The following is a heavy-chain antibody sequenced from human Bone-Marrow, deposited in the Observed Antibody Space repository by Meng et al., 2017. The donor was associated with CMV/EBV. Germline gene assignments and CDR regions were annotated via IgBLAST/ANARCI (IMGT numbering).Heavy chain of an antibody. CDR2: VYHSGTT. CDR3: ARNRGKSDFDC. CDR1: GDSLSRGNW. V-gene: IGHV4-4*02. J-gene: IGHJ4*02. Sequence: QVQLQESGPGLVRPSGTLSLTCAVSGDSLSRGNWWSWVRQPPGKGLEWIGEVYHSGTTNYNPSLKSRVTISVDRSKNQFSLMLGSVTAADTALYYCARNRGKSDFDCWDQGTLVTVSS.